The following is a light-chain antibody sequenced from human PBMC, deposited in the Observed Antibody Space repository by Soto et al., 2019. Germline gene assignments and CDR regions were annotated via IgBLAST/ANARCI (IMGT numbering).Light chain of an antibody. V-gene: IGKV3-20*01. CDR3: QQYGSSPRP. CDR1: QSVSSRN. CDR2: GAS. Sequence: EIVLTHSPGTVSLSPVERATLSCSAIQSVSSRNLAWYQQTPGQAPRLLIYGASSRATGIPDRFSGGGSGTDFTLTLSRLEPEDFAVYYCQQYGSSPRPFGQGTKVDI. J-gene: IGKJ1*01.